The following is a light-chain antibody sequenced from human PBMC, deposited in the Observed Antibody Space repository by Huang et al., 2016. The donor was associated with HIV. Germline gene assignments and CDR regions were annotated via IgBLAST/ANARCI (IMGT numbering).Light chain of an antibody. J-gene: IGKJ4*01. CDR1: QRISTH. Sequence: EIVLTQSPATLSLSPGERATLSCRASQRISTHLAWYQQRPGQAPRLLIEDGFNRATGIPSRFSGSGSGTDFTLTSSSLEPEDFAVYYCQQRSNWPPHFGGGTKVEIK. CDR2: DGF. V-gene: IGKV3-11*01. CDR3: QQRSNWPPH.